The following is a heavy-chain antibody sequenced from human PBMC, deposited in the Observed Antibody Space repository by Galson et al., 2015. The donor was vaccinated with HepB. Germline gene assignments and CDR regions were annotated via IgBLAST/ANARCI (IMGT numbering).Heavy chain of an antibody. CDR3: ARSITMVRGVIAYYYYYYGMDV. CDR2: IEQDGSEK. J-gene: IGHJ6*02. CDR1: GFTFSSYW. V-gene: IGHV3-7*03. D-gene: IGHD3-10*01. Sequence: SLRLSCAASGFTFSSYWMSWVRQAPGKGLEWVANIEQDGSEKYYVDSVKGRFTISRDNAKNSLYLQMNSLRAEDTAVYYCARSITMVRGVIAYYYYYYGMDVWGQGTTVTVSS.